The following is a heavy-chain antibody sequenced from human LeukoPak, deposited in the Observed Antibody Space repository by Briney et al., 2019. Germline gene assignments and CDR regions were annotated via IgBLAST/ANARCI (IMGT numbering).Heavy chain of an antibody. CDR3: ASVGGSYYQPFDY. CDR1: GFTFSSYG. CDR2: INHNSGGT. D-gene: IGHD1-26*01. J-gene: IGHJ4*02. V-gene: IGHV1-2*02. Sequence: GASVKVSCKASGFTFSSYGISWVRQAPGQGLEWMGCINHNSGGTNYAQNFQGRVTMTRDTSSSTSYMELNRLRSDDTAVYYGASVGGSYYQPFDYWGQGTLVTVSS.